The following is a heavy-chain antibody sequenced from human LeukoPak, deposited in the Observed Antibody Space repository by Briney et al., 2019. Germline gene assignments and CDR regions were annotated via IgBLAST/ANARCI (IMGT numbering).Heavy chain of an antibody. CDR1: GSSISSYY. J-gene: IGHJ4*02. CDR3: ARTPYYYDTSGLDY. V-gene: IGHV4-59*01. CDR2: IYYSGST. Sequence: PSETLSLTCTVSGSSISSYYWSWIRQPPGKGLEWIGYIYYSGSTNYNPSLKSRVTISVDTSKNQFSLKLSSVTAADTAVYYCARTPYYYDTSGLDYWGQGTLVTVSS. D-gene: IGHD3-22*01.